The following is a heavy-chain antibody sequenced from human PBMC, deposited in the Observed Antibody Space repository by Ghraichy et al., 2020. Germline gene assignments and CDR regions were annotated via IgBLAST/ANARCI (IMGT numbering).Heavy chain of an antibody. CDR2: IYYSGST. CDR1: GASTRTHH. J-gene: IGHJ4*02. D-gene: IGHD1-26*01. V-gene: IGHV4-59*08. CDR3: ARHLSASYYPLYYFDH. Sequence: SETLSLTCSASGASTRTHHWTWSRQPPGKGLEWIGYIYYSGSTNYNPSLKSRATISVDTSKNQFSLKLSSVTAADTAVYYCARHLSASYYPLYYFDHWGQGTLVTVPP.